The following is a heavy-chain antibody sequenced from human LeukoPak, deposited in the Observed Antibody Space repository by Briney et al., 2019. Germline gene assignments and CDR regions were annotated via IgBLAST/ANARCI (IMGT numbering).Heavy chain of an antibody. CDR2: IYYTGTT. D-gene: IGHD6-13*01. V-gene: IGHV4-59*12. Sequence: PSETLSLTCAVSGTPIDAGYWSWFRQAPGKGLQWIGEIYYTGTTNHNPSLKSRVTMSIDVMKDELSLKLSSVTAADTAVYYCARESVIAAAVDYWGQGTLVTVSS. CDR3: ARESVIAAAVDY. CDR1: GTPIDAGY. J-gene: IGHJ4*02.